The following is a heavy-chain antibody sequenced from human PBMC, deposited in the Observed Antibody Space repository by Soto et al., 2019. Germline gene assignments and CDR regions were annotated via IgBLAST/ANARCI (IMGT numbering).Heavy chain of an antibody. CDR2: ISRDGDSM. CDR3: ARPNGESIHYYHGMDV. CDR1: GFTFSDYY. J-gene: IGHJ6*02. V-gene: IGHV3-11*01. Sequence: QVQRVESGGGLVQPGGSLRLSCAASGFTFSDYYMAWIRQAPGKGLEHVSYISRDGDSMYYADSVKGRFTISRDNAKNSLSLQMNSLRAEDTAVYYCARPNGESIHYYHGMDVWGQGTTVTVSS. D-gene: IGHD3-10*01.